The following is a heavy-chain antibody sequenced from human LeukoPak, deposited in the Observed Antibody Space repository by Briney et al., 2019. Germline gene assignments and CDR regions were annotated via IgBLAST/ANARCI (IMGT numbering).Heavy chain of an antibody. V-gene: IGHV4-59*01. CDR1: GASISSDY. D-gene: IGHD3-16*01. CDR2: IYYSGST. Sequence: PSETLSLTCTVSGASISSDYWTWIRQPSGMGLEWIGYIYYSGSTNYNPSLKSRVTMSVDTSRNQFSLELPSVTAADSAVYYCARYLRQPGTFYLDHWGQGTLVTVSS. CDR3: ARYLRQPGTFYLDH. J-gene: IGHJ4*02.